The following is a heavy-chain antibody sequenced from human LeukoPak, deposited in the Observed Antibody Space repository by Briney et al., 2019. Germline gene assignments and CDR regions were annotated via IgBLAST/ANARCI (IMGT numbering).Heavy chain of an antibody. D-gene: IGHD2-15*01. CDR3: ARKPKDCSGGNCYWYYFDY. J-gene: IGHJ4*02. CDR2: INHSGST. Sequence: SETLSLTCAVYGGSFSGYYWSWIRQPPGKGLEWIGEINHSGSTNYNPSLKSRVTISLDTSKTQFSLNLRSVTAADTAVYYCARKPKDCSGGNCYWYYFDYWGQGTLITVSS. V-gene: IGHV4-34*01. CDR1: GGSFSGYY.